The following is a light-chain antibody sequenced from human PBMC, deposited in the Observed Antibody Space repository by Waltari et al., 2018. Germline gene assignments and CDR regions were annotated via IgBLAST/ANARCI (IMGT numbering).Light chain of an antibody. CDR3: SSFTSSSVYV. CDR1: RSDVGGFNS. J-gene: IGLJ1*01. Sequence: QSALTQPASVSGSPGQSITISCTGTRSDVGGFNSVSWYQQYPGKAPKLMIFEVSNRPSGVSNRFSGSKSGNTASLTISGLQAEDEADYYCSSFTSSSVYVFGTGTKVTVL. V-gene: IGLV2-14*01. CDR2: EVS.